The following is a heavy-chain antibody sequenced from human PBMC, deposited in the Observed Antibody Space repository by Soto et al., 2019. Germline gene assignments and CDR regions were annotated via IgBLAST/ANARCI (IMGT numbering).Heavy chain of an antibody. CDR1: GGSISSGGYS. V-gene: IGHV4-30-2*01. Sequence: QLQLQESGSGLVKPSQTLSLTCAVSGGSISSGGYSWSWIRQPPGKGLEWIGYIYHSGSTYYNPSLKSRVTISVDRSKNQFSLKLSSVTAADTAVYYCARATTVVTPYYFDYWGQGTLVTVSS. CDR3: ARATTVVTPYYFDY. D-gene: IGHD4-17*01. CDR2: IYHSGST. J-gene: IGHJ4*02.